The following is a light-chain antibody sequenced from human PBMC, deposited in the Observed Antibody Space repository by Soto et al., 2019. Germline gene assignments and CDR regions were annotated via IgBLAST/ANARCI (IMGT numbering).Light chain of an antibody. V-gene: IGLV2-14*01. Sequence: QSALTQPASVSGSPGQSITISCTGTSSDVGDNYVSWYQQHPGKAPKLMIYDVSNRPSGVSDCFSGSKSGNTASLTISGLQAEDEADYYCSSYTSTNTPLVFGGGTKLTVL. CDR1: SSDVGDNY. CDR2: DVS. J-gene: IGLJ2*01. CDR3: SSYTSTNTPLV.